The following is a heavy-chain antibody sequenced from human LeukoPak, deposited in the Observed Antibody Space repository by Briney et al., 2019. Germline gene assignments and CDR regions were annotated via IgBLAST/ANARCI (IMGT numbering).Heavy chain of an antibody. Sequence: GGSLRLSCAASGFTFSSYAMTWVRQAPGKGLEWVSGISASGVSTYYADSVKGHFTISRDNSKNTLYLQMNSLRAEDTAVYYCARDRGLSSENYYYYYMDVWGKGTTVTVSS. J-gene: IGHJ6*03. V-gene: IGHV3-23*01. CDR2: ISASGVST. CDR3: ARDRGLSSENYYYYYMDV. CDR1: GFTFSSYA. D-gene: IGHD3-16*02.